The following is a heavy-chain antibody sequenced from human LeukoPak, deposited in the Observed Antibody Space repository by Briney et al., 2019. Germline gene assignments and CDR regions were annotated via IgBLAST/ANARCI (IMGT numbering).Heavy chain of an antibody. CDR3: AKPYYGSGSYYGFNYYAFDY. D-gene: IGHD3-10*01. CDR1: GFTFSSYS. Sequence: PGGSLRLSCAASGFTFSSYSMNWVRQAPGKGLEWVSIISGSGGSTNYADSVKGRFTISRDNSKNTLYLQMNSLRAEDTAVYYCAKPYYGSGSYYGFNYYAFDYWGQGTLVTVSS. J-gene: IGHJ4*02. CDR2: ISGSGGST. V-gene: IGHV3-23*01.